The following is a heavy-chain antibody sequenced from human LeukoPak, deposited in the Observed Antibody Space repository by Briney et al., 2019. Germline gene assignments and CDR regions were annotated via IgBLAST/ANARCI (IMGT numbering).Heavy chain of an antibody. CDR3: ARDHGYSGYAPYYFDY. J-gene: IGHJ4*02. Sequence: ASVKVSCKASGYTFTGYYIHWVRQAPGQGLEWMGRINPNSGGTNYAQKFQGRVTMTRDTSISTAYMELSRLTSDDTAVYYCARDHGYSGYAPYYFDYCGQGTLVTVSS. CDR2: INPNSGGT. V-gene: IGHV1-2*06. D-gene: IGHD5-12*01. CDR1: GYTFTGYY.